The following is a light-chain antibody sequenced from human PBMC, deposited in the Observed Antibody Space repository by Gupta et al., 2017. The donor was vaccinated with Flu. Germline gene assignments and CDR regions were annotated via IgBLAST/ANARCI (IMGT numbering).Light chain of an antibody. CDR1: NIGRKS. Sequence: SYVLTQPPSVSVAPGQTAKITCGGDNIGRKSVNWYQQKPGQAPVLIVYDDSDRPSGIPERFSGSNSGNTASLTLSKVEAGDEAEYYCQVWHISSDHLRVFGGGTKLTVL. CDR3: QVWHISSDHLRV. J-gene: IGLJ3*02. V-gene: IGLV3-21*02. CDR2: DDS.